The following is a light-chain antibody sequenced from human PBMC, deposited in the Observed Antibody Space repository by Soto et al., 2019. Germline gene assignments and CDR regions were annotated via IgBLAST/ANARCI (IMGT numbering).Light chain of an antibody. Sequence: QAVLTQPPSVSAAPGLKVTISCSGSSSNIGSNSVSWYQQLPGKAPKLLIYDSNKRPSGIPDRFSGSKSGSSATLGITGLQTGDEADYYCGTWDSSLTAVFGGGTHLTVL. CDR2: DSN. CDR1: SSNIGSNS. V-gene: IGLV1-51*01. J-gene: IGLJ7*01. CDR3: GTWDSSLTAV.